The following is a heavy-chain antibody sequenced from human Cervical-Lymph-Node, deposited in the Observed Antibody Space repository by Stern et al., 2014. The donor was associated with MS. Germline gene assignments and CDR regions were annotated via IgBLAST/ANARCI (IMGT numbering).Heavy chain of an antibody. J-gene: IGHJ1*01. CDR2: INPKNGVT. D-gene: IGHD2-15*01. V-gene: IGHV1-2*06. Sequence: VHLVESGAEMKKPGASVRVSCKTSGYTFTGYYVHWVRQAPGQGLEWMGRINPKNGVTNSVQKFQGRVTMTRDTSINTAYLELSELTSDDTAVYFCARDSVVEDLDSWGQGTLVIVSS. CDR1: GYTFTGYY. CDR3: ARDSVVEDLDS.